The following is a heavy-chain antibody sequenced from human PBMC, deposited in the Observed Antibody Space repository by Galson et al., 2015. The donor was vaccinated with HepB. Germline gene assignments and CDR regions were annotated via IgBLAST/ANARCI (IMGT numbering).Heavy chain of an antibody. CDR3: ASSPGIAVAYYYYYGMDV. J-gene: IGHJ6*02. Sequence: SLRLSCAASGFTVSSNYMSWVRQAPGKGLEWVSVIYSGGSTYYADSVKGRFTISRDNSKNTLYLQMNSLRAEDTAVYYCASSPGIAVAYYYYYGMDVWGQGTTVTVSS. D-gene: IGHD6-19*01. CDR2: IYSGGST. V-gene: IGHV3-53*01. CDR1: GFTVSSNY.